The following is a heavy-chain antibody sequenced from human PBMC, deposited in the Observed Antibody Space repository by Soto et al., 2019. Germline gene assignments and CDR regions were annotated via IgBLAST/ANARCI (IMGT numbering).Heavy chain of an antibody. D-gene: IGHD2-15*01. CDR2: IKSITDGGTT. Sequence: GGSLRPSFAASGITFSNAWMTWVRQAPGKALEWVGRIKSITDGGTTDYAAPVKGRLTISRDDSKDTLYLQMKNRGTEETAVYNSTTDSPDIVLVPDTFGMDVWGQGTTVTVSS. CDR3: TTDSPDIVLVPDTFGMDV. V-gene: IGHV3-15*01. CDR1: GITFSNAW. J-gene: IGHJ6*02.